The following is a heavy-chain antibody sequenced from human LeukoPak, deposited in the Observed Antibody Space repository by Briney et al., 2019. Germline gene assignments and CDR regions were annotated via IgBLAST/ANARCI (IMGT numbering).Heavy chain of an antibody. CDR2: IYYTGTT. V-gene: IGHV4-39*07. CDR1: GGSIISSGDY. CDR3: ARECGYSYGYHFDY. J-gene: IGHJ4*02. D-gene: IGHD5-18*01. Sequence: SETLSLTCTVSGGSIISSGDYWWGWIRQPPGKGLEWIGSIYYTGTTYNDPSLKSRVTMSVDTSKNQFSLKLSSATAADTAVYYCARECGYSYGYHFDYWGQGTLVTVSS.